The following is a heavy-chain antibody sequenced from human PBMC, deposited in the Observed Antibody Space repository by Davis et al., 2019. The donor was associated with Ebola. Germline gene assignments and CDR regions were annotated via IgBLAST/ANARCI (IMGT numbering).Heavy chain of an antibody. V-gene: IGHV3-48*04. J-gene: IGHJ6*03. CDR1: GFTFSSYS. D-gene: IGHD2-2*01. CDR2: ISSSSSTI. Sequence: GESLKISCAASGFTFSSYSMNWVRQAPGKGLEWVSYISSSSSTIYYADSVKGRFTISRDNAKNSLYLQMNSLRAEDTAVYYWARLVVPAAIAYYYYMDVWGKGTTVTVSS. CDR3: ARLVVPAAIAYYYYMDV.